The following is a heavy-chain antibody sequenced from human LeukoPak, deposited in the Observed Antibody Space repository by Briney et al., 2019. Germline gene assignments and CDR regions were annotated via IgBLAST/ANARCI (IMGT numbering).Heavy chain of an antibody. D-gene: IGHD4-11*01. J-gene: IGHJ5*02. Sequence: SQTLSLTCTVSGGSISSGSYYWSWIRQPAGKGLEWIGRIYTSGSTYYNPSLKSRVTISVDTSKNQFSLKLSSVTAADTAVYYCARDRGLYSNYPVMIDPWGQGTLVTVSS. CDR3: ARDRGLYSNYPVMIDP. V-gene: IGHV4-61*02. CDR2: IYTSGST. CDR1: GGSISSGSYY.